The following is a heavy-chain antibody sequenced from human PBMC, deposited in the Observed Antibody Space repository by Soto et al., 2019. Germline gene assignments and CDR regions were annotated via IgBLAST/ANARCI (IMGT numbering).Heavy chain of an antibody. CDR2: ISAYNVNT. CDR1: GYTFTSYG. CDR3: ARPTGYYYGMDV. Sequence: QVQLGQSGAEVKKPGASVKVSCKASGYTFTSYGISWVRQAPGHGLEWMGWISAYNVNTNYAQKLQGRVTITTDTSTSTAYMQMRRLRSDDTAVYYCARPTGYYYGMDVWGQGTTVTVSS. V-gene: IGHV1-18*01. J-gene: IGHJ6*02.